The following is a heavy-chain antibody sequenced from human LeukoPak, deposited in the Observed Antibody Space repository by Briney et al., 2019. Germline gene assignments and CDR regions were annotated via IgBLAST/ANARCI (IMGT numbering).Heavy chain of an antibody. D-gene: IGHD4-17*01. CDR1: GFTFSSYG. CDR3: AKLVRTVTGGPDY. V-gene: IGHV3-30*18. J-gene: IGHJ4*02. Sequence: PGGSLRLSCAASGFTFSSYGMHWVRQVPGKGLEWVAVISYDGSNKYYADSVKGRFTISRDNSKNTLYLQMNSLRAEDTAVYYCAKLVRTVTGGPDYWGQGTLVTVSS. CDR2: ISYDGSNK.